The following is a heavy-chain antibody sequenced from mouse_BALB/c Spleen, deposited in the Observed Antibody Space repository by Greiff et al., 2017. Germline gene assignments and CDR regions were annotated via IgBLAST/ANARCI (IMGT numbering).Heavy chain of an antibody. CDR2: IWGGGST. D-gene: IGHD1-1*01. CDR3: ARHSYGSSSYWYLDD. Sequence: QVQLKESGPGLVAPSQSLSITCTVSGYSLTDYGVSWIRQPPGKGLEWLGVIWGGGSTYYNTALNSRLSTSKDNSTSQDFLKMNSLQTDETAMYYCARHSYGSSSYWYLDDWGEGTTVTVSA. V-gene: IGHV2-6-5*01. J-gene: IGHJ1*01. CDR1: GYSLTDYG.